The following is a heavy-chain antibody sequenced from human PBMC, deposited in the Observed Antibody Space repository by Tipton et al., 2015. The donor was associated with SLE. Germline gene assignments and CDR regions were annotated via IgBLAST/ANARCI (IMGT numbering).Heavy chain of an antibody. CDR1: GFSFSNYW. Sequence: SLRLSCAASGFSFSNYWMSWVRQAPGKGLEWVAVIWYDGSNKYYADSVKGRFTISRDNSKNTLYLQMNSLRAEDTAVYYCAKDSGLQFYYYMDVWGKGTTVTISS. D-gene: IGHD4-11*01. V-gene: IGHV3-30*18. CDR3: AKDSGLQFYYYMDV. J-gene: IGHJ6*03. CDR2: IWYDGSNK.